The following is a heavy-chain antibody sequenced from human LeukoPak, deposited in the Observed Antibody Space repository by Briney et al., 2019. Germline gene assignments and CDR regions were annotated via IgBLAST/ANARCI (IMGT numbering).Heavy chain of an antibody. CDR2: ITGSGDT. CDR1: GFTFSNYA. Sequence: HTGGSLRLSCAASGFTFSNYAMSWVRQAPGKGLEWVSAITGSGDTYSADSVKGRFIISRDNSKNTLYLQMNSPRAEDTAVYYCGKDVPYGGDYWGQGTLVIVSS. D-gene: IGHD3-10*01. V-gene: IGHV3-23*01. J-gene: IGHJ4*02. CDR3: GKDVPYGGDY.